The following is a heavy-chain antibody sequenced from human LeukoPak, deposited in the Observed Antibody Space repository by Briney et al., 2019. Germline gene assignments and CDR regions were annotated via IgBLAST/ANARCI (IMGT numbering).Heavy chain of an antibody. CDR2: IYSGGST. V-gene: IGHV3-66*01. CDR3: ARDPKSVDTGDY. Sequence: GGSLRPSCAASGFTVSSNYMSWVRQAPGKGLEWVSVIYSGGSTYYADSVKGRFTISRGNSKNTLYLQMNSLRAEDTAVYYCARDPKSVDTGDYWGQGTLVTVSS. D-gene: IGHD5-18*01. CDR1: GFTVSSNY. J-gene: IGHJ4*02.